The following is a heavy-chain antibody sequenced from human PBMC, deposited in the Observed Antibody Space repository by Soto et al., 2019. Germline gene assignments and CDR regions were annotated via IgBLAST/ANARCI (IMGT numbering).Heavy chain of an antibody. V-gene: IGHV4-31*03. CDR1: GGSVNSGGYY. Sequence: PSETLSLTCTVSGGSVNSGGYYWSWIRQHPGRGLEWVGYIYYSGTTYYNPSLQSRLTISRDTAKNQFSLKLSSVTAADTAVYYCARTRRPTWAAGRSPPYYFDYWGQGTLVTVSS. J-gene: IGHJ4*02. CDR2: IYYSGTT. CDR3: ARTRRPTWAAGRSPPYYFDY. D-gene: IGHD6-13*01.